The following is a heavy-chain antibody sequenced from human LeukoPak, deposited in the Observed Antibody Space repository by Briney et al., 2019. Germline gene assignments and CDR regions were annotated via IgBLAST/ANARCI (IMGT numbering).Heavy chain of an antibody. J-gene: IGHJ5*02. Sequence: NPSETLSLTCTVSGVSISSSSYYWGWIRQPPGKGLEWIVSIYYSGSTYYNPSLKSRVTISVDTSKNQFSLKLSSVTAADTAVYYCALTRITMIVVVIPWFDPWGQGTLVTVSS. CDR1: GVSISSSSYY. D-gene: IGHD3-22*01. CDR3: ALTRITMIVVVIPWFDP. V-gene: IGHV4-39*01. CDR2: IYYSGST.